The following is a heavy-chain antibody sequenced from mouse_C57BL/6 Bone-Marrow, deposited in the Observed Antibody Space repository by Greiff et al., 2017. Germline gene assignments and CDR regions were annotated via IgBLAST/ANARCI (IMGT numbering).Heavy chain of an antibody. CDR1: GFTFTDYY. J-gene: IGHJ3*01. V-gene: IGHV7-3*01. CDR2: IRNKANGYTT. D-gene: IGHD4-1*01. CDR3: ARYMELGWFAY. Sequence: EVKVVESGGGLVQPGGSLSLSCAASGFTFTDYYMSWVRQPPGKALEWLGFIRNKANGYTTEYSASVKGRFTISRDNSQSILYLQMNALRAEDSATYYCARYMELGWFAYWGQGTLVTVSA.